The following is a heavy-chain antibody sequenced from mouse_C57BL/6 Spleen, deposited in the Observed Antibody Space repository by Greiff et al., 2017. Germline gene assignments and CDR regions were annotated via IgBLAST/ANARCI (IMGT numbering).Heavy chain of an antibody. J-gene: IGHJ2*01. Sequence: DVKLVESGGDLVKPGGSLKLSCAASGFTFSSYGMSWVRQTPDKRLEWVATISSGGSYTYYPDSVKGRFTISRDNAKNTLYLQMSSLKSEDTAMYYCARLYGNLIPYYFDYWGQGTTLTVSS. CDR2: ISSGGSYT. CDR3: ARLYGNLIPYYFDY. CDR1: GFTFSSYG. V-gene: IGHV5-6*02. D-gene: IGHD2-1*01.